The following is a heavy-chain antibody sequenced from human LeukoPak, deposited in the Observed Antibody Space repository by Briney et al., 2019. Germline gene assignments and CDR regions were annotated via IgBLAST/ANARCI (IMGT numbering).Heavy chain of an antibody. CDR3: ARGGKGSGSYYNPPLFNWFDP. Sequence: SETLSLTCAVYGGSFSGYYWSWIRQPPGKGLEWIGEINHSGSTNYNPSLKSRVTISVDTSKNQLSLKLSSVTAADTAVYYCARGGKGSGSYYNPPLFNWFDPWGQGTLVTVSS. CDR1: GGSFSGYY. J-gene: IGHJ5*02. D-gene: IGHD3-10*01. CDR2: INHSGST. V-gene: IGHV4-34*01.